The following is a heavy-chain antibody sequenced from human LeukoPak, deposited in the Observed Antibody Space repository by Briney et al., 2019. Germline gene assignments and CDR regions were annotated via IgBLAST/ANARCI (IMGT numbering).Heavy chain of an antibody. J-gene: IGHJ4*02. CDR1: GFTFSNYA. V-gene: IGHV3-23*01. D-gene: IGHD3-10*01. CDR3: AKEGTYYYGSGSLGYDY. Sequence: GGSLRLSCAASGFTFSNYAMIWVRQAPGKGLEWVSAITGSSGKTYYADSVKGRFTISRDNSKDTLYLQMNSLRAEDTAIYYCAKEGTYYYGSGSLGYDYWGQGTLVTVSS. CDR2: ITGSSGKT.